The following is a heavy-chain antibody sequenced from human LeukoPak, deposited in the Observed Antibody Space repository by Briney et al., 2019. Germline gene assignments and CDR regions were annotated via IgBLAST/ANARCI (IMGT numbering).Heavy chain of an antibody. Sequence: KSSEILSLTCTVSGGSISAYYWSWIRQPAGKGPEWIGRIYTGGTIYNPSLQSRVAISVDKSKNQISLRLNSVTAADTAIYYCVRDLDYWGQGTLVTVSS. V-gene: IGHV4-4*07. CDR1: GGSISAYY. J-gene: IGHJ4*02. CDR3: VRDLDY. CDR2: IYTGGT.